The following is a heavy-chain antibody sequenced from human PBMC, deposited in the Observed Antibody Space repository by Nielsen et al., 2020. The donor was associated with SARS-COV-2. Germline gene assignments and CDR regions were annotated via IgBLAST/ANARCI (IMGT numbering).Heavy chain of an antibody. V-gene: IGHV1-46*01. J-gene: IGHJ6*02. Sequence: ASVKVSCKASGYTFTSYYLHWVRQAPGQGLEWMGINNTTAGSTTYAQKFQGRVTMTRDTSTHTVFMELSSLRSEDTAVYYCARAPSDFYGMDVWGQGTTVTVSS. CDR2: NNTTAGST. CDR3: ARAPSDFYGMDV. CDR1: GYTFTSYY.